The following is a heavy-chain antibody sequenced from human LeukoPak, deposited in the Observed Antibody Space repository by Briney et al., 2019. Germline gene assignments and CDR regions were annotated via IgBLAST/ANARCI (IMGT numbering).Heavy chain of an antibody. J-gene: IGHJ4*02. CDR2: IYTSGST. CDR3: ASSNALVWGYFDY. V-gene: IGHV4-61*02. CDR1: GGSISSGSYY. D-gene: IGHD7-27*01. Sequence: SETLSLTCTVSGGSISSGSYYWSWIRQPAGKGLEWIGRIYTSGSTNYNPSLKSRVTISVDTSKNQFSLRLSSVTAADTAVHYCASSNALVWGYFDYWGQGTLVTVSS.